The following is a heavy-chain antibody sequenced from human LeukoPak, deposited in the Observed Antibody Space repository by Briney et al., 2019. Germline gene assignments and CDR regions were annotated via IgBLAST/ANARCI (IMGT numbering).Heavy chain of an antibody. V-gene: IGHV3-7*01. CDR3: ARPLMYYFGSETYYWFDP. CDR1: RFTFSDYY. Sequence: GGSLRLSCAASRFTFSDYYMTWVRQAPGRGLEWVANIKEDGSVKYYVDSVKGRFTISRDNAKNSLYLQMNSLRAEDTAMYYCARPLMYYFGSETYYWFDPWGQGTLVTVSS. D-gene: IGHD3-10*01. J-gene: IGHJ5*02. CDR2: IKEDGSVK.